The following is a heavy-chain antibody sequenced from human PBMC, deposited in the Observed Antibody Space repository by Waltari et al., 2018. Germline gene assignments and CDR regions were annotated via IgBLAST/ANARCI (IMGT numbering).Heavy chain of an antibody. CDR1: GFIFSTYW. Sequence: EVQLVESGGGLVQPGGSLRLSCVASGFIFSTYWRDWVRQAPGKGLVWVSRINSDGSSTTYADSVKGQFTISRDNAKNTLYLHMSSLRAEDTAVYYCVRENIAAAGLESWGQGTLVTVSS. CDR2: INSDGSST. V-gene: IGHV3-74*01. CDR3: VRENIAAAGLES. J-gene: IGHJ4*02. D-gene: IGHD6-13*01.